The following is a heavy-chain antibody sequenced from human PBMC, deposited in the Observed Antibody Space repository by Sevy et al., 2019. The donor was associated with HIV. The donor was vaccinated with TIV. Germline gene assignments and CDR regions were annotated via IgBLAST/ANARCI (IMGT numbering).Heavy chain of an antibody. D-gene: IGHD3-22*01. Sequence: GGSLRLSCAASGFTFSSYAMSWVRQAPGKGLERVSAISGSGGSTYYAYSVKGRFTISRDNSKNTLYLQMNSLRAEDTAVYYCAKPLGDYYDSSGYYAYDAFDIWGQGTMVTVSS. CDR2: ISGSGGST. CDR3: AKPLGDYYDSSGYYAYDAFDI. CDR1: GFTFSSYA. J-gene: IGHJ3*02. V-gene: IGHV3-23*01.